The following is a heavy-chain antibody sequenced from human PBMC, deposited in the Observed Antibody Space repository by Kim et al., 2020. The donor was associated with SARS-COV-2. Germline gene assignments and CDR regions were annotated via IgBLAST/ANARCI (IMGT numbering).Heavy chain of an antibody. CDR2: INAGNGNT. Sequence: ASVKVSCKASGYTFTSYAMHWVRQAPGQRLEWMGWINAGNGNTKYSQKFQGRVTITRDTPASTAYMELSSLRSEDTAVYYCARAVGATLEVYFDYWGQGTLVTVSS. D-gene: IGHD1-26*01. V-gene: IGHV1-3*01. CDR3: ARAVGATLEVYFDY. J-gene: IGHJ4*02. CDR1: GYTFTSYA.